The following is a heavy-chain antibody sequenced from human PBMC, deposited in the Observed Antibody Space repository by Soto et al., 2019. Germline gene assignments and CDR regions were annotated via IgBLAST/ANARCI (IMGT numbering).Heavy chain of an antibody. CDR2: ISSDGTTI. D-gene: IGHD3-9*01. Sequence: QVQLLESGGGVVQPGRSLRLSCAASAFTFSDFAMHWVRQAPGKGLEWMEVISSDGTTIYYAGSVKGRFNISRDNFKRTLYLQMNSLRPDDTAVYYCASAGFHFGLDVWCLGTTVTVS. CDR1: AFTFSDFA. CDR3: ASAGFHFGLDV. J-gene: IGHJ6*02. V-gene: IGHV3-30-3*01.